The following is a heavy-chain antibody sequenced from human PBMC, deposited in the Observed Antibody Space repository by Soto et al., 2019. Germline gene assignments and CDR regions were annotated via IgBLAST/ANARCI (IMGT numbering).Heavy chain of an antibody. Sequence: QVQLQESGPGLVKPSQTLFLTCIVSGYSISSGDYYWSWIRQPPGKGLEWIGYIYYRGSTYYNPSLKSRVTMSVDTSKNQFSLKLTSVTAADTAVYYCARDRGGSYYLDYWGQGTLVTVSS. D-gene: IGHD1-26*01. CDR1: GYSISSGDYY. CDR3: ARDRGGSYYLDY. CDR2: IYYRGST. V-gene: IGHV4-30-4*01. J-gene: IGHJ4*02.